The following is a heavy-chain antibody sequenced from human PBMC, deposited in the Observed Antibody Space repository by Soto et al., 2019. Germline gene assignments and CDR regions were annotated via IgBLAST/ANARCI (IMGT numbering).Heavy chain of an antibody. V-gene: IGHV3-48*01. CDR2: ICSSSSTI. CDR3: ARDQWSAELYCSGGSCYSPRAFDI. J-gene: IGHJ3*02. D-gene: IGHD2-15*01. CDR1: GFTFSSYG. Sequence: QPGGSLRLSCAASGFTFSSYGMHWVRQAPGKGLEWVAVICSSSSTIYYADSVKGRFTISRDNAKNSLYLQMNSLRAEDTAVYYCARDQWSAELYCSGGSCYSPRAFDIWGQGTMVT.